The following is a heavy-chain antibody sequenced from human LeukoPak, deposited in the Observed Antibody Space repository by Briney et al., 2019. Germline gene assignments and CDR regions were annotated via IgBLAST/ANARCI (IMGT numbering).Heavy chain of an antibody. D-gene: IGHD3-22*01. J-gene: IGHJ3*02. CDR1: GFTFNSYN. V-gene: IGHV3-21*01. Sequence: GGSLRLSCAASGFTFNSYNMNWVRQAPGKGLEWVSCISPSSSYIYYANSVRGRFTISRDNSKNTLYLQMNSLRAEDTAVYCCARETHDYNTGRYWDARGDAFDSWGQGTMVTVSS. CDR2: ISPSSSYI. CDR3: ARETHDYNTGRYWDARGDAFDS.